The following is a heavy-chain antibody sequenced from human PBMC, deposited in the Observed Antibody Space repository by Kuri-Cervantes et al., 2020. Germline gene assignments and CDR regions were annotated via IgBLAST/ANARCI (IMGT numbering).Heavy chain of an antibody. J-gene: IGHJ6*02. CDR3: LRDYGGV. Sequence: GGSLRLSCAASGFTFSSYWMSWVRQAPGKGLECVANIKPDGSEENYVDSVKGRFTISRDNGKNTLYLQMNSLRAEETAVYYCLRDYGGVWGQGTTVTVSS. D-gene: IGHD3-16*01. CDR1: GFTFSSYW. V-gene: IGHV3-7*01. CDR2: IKPDGSEE.